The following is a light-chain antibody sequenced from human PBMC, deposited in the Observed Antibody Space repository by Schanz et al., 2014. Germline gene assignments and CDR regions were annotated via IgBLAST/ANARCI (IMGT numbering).Light chain of an antibody. CDR2: DVT. J-gene: IGLJ2*01. V-gene: IGLV2-11*01. CDR1: SSDVGGYKS. CDR3: CSSAGRYTLDVF. Sequence: QSALTQPRSVSGSPGQSVNISCTGTSSDVGGYKSVSWYQQHPRKAPKLMIYDVTKRPSGVPNRFSGSRTANTASLTISGLQAEDEADYYCCSSAGRYTLDVFFGGGTKLTVL.